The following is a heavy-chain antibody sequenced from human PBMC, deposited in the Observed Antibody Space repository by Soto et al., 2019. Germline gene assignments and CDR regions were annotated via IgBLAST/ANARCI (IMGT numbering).Heavy chain of an antibody. CDR1: GFTFSGSA. J-gene: IGHJ4*02. CDR2: IRSKANSYAT. CDR3: TSQGGYDCR. Sequence: GGSLRHSYAASGFTFSGSAMHWVRQASGKGLEWVGRIRSKANSYATAYAASVKGRFTISRDDSKNTAYLQMNSLKTEDTAVYYCTSQGGYDCRWGQGTLVTVSS. D-gene: IGHD5-12*01. V-gene: IGHV3-73*01.